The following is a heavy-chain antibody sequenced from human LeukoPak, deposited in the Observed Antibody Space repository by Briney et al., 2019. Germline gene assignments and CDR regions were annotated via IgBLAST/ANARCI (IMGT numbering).Heavy chain of an antibody. CDR2: IKFDGNEE. D-gene: IGHD1-1*01. J-gene: IGHJ4*02. Sequence: GGSLRLSCAASGFSFSSYWMSWMRQAPGKGLEWVANIKFDGNEEYYVDSVKGRSTISRDNAKNSLYLQLNSLRVEDTAVYYCKSGGAAPGSFDYWGQGTLVTVSP. V-gene: IGHV3-7*01. CDR1: GFSFSSYW. CDR3: KSGGAAPGSFDY.